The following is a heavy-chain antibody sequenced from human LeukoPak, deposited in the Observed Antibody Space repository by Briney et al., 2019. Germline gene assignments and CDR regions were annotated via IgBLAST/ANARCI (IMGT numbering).Heavy chain of an antibody. Sequence: SEALSLTCTVSGGSISSYYWSWIRQPPGKGLEWIGYIYYSGSTNYNPSLKSRVTISVDTSKNQFSLKLSSVTAADTAVYHCARDLRWGYNWFDPWGQGTLVTVSS. CDR1: GGSISSYY. CDR3: ARDLRWGYNWFDP. V-gene: IGHV4-59*01. D-gene: IGHD4-23*01. J-gene: IGHJ5*02. CDR2: IYYSGST.